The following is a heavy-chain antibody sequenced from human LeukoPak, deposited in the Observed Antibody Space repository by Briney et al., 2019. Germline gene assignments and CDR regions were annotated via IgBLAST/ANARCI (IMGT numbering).Heavy chain of an antibody. CDR3: AKGSLVVVPAAYWYFDL. CDR1: GFTFSSYA. V-gene: IGHV3-23*01. CDR2: ISGSGGST. D-gene: IGHD2-2*01. Sequence: PGGSLRLSCAASGFTFSSYAMSWVRQAPGKGLEWVSAISGSGGSTYYADSVKGRFTISRDNSKNTLYLQMNSLRAEDTAVYYCAKGSLVVVPAAYWYFDLWGRGTLVTVSS. J-gene: IGHJ2*01.